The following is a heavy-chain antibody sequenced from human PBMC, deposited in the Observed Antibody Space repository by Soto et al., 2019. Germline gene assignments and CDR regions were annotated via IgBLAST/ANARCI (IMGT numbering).Heavy chain of an antibody. Sequence: GGNLRLSCSASGFTLSRQVMLWDRPAPGKGLEFVSSISSDGGRTYYADSVKGRFTVSRDNSKNTLYFQMSSLRTEDTAVYYCVKDGDYYDSSGDYYEGYFDSWGQGT. V-gene: IGHV3-64D*06. D-gene: IGHD3-22*01. CDR1: GFTLSRQV. CDR3: VKDGDYYDSSGDYYEGYFDS. CDR2: ISSDGGRT. J-gene: IGHJ4*02.